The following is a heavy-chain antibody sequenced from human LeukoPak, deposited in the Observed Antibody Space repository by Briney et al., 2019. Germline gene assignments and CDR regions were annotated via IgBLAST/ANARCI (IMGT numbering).Heavy chain of an antibody. D-gene: IGHD3-10*01. J-gene: IGHJ5*02. CDR2: IYYSGST. CDR1: GAPISRYY. V-gene: IGHV4-59*01. Sequence: KPSETLALTCPVSGAPISRYYWGWIRQPPGEGLGGVGGIYYSGSTNYNPSLKSRVTMSVDTSKKQFSLKLSSVTAADTAVYYCAREATYGSGSSKWFDPWGQGTLVTVSS. CDR3: AREATYGSGSSKWFDP.